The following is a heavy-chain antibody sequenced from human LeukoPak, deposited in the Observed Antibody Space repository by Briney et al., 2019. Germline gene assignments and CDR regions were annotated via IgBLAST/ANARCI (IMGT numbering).Heavy chain of an antibody. Sequence: PSETLSLTCTVSGGSISSFYCSWIRQPPGKGLEWIGYIYYSGSTHYNPSLKSRVTISVDTSKNQFSLKLSSVTAADTAVYYCATLNYGPYYGMDVWGQGTTVTVSS. D-gene: IGHD4-17*01. CDR3: ATLNYGPYYGMDV. CDR2: IYYSGST. J-gene: IGHJ6*02. CDR1: GGSISSFY. V-gene: IGHV4-59*01.